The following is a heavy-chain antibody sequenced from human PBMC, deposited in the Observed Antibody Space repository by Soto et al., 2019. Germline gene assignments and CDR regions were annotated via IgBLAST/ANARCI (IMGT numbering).Heavy chain of an antibody. CDR1: GGSFSGYY. D-gene: IGHD2-2*01. Sequence: SETLSLTCAVYGGSFSGYYWSWIRQPPGKGLEWIGEINHSGSTNYNPSLKSRVTISVDTSKNQFSLKLSSVTAADTAVYYCARAVEMAPNLFLRWGQGTLVTVSS. J-gene: IGHJ4*02. CDR2: INHSGST. CDR3: ARAVEMAPNLFLR. V-gene: IGHV4-34*01.